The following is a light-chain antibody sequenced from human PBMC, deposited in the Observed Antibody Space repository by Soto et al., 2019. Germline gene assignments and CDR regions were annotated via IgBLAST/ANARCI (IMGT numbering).Light chain of an antibody. CDR2: GTS. J-gene: IGKJ1*01. V-gene: IGKV1-39*01. Sequence: DIQMTQSPSSLSASVGDRVTITCRASQRIDNYLNWYQQKPGRAPKALIYGTSTLQSGVPSRFSGSGSGTDFTFTITSLQPEDFTTYHCQQSYIMPWTFGQGTKVEIK. CDR3: QQSYIMPWT. CDR1: QRIDNY.